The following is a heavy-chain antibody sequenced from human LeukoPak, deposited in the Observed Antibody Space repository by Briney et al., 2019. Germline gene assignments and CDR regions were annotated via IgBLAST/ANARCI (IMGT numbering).Heavy chain of an antibody. CDR1: GFTFSDYY. J-gene: IGHJ3*02. Sequence: GGSLRLSCAASGFTFSDYYMSWIRQAPGKGLEWVSYISSSGSTIYYADSVKGRFTISRDNSKNTLYLQMNSLRAEDTAVYYCARDGELGSPADAFDIWGQGTMVTVSS. V-gene: IGHV3-11*04. D-gene: IGHD1-26*01. CDR2: ISSSGSTI. CDR3: ARDGELGSPADAFDI.